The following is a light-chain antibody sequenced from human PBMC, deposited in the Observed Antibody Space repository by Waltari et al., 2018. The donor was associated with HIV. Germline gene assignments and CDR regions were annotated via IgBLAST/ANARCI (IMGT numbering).Light chain of an antibody. V-gene: IGKV1-8*01. Sequence: AIRMTQSPSSFSASTGDRVTITCRASQGISSYLAWYQQKPGKAPKLLIYAASTLQSGVPSRFSGSGSGTDFTLTISFLQSEDFATYYCQQYYSYPPSFGQGTKLEIK. CDR1: QGISSY. J-gene: IGKJ2*03. CDR2: AAS. CDR3: QQYYSYPPS.